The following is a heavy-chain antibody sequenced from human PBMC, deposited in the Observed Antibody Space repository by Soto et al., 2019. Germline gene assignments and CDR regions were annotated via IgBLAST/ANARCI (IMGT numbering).Heavy chain of an antibody. D-gene: IGHD6-13*01. CDR1: GGTFSSYA. CDR3: ARDLLSAAAGTWGYYYGMDV. Sequence: SVKVSCKASGGTFSSYAISWVRQAPGQGLEWMGGITPIFGTANYAQKFQGRVTITADESTSTAYMELSSLRSDDTAVYYCARDLLSAAAGTWGYYYGMDVWGQGTTVTVSS. CDR2: ITPIFGTA. J-gene: IGHJ6*02. V-gene: IGHV1-69*13.